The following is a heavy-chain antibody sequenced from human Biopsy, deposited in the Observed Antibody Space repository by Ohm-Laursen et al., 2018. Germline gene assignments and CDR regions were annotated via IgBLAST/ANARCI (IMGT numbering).Heavy chain of an antibody. CDR2: IYYTGST. Sequence: SQTLSLTCTVSGGSISSYYWSWIRQPPGKGLEWIGYIYYTGSTNYNPSLKSRVTISVDTSMSHLSLRLTFVTAADTAVYYCARHAPSYSGSYWRYFDLWGRGTLVTVSS. J-gene: IGHJ2*01. V-gene: IGHV4-59*08. CDR3: ARHAPSYSGSYWRYFDL. D-gene: IGHD1-26*01. CDR1: GGSISSYY.